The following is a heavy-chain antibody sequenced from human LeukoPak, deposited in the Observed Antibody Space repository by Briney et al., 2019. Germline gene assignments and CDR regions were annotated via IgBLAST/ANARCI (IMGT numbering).Heavy chain of an antibody. CDR1: GGSISSGSYY. J-gene: IGHJ3*02. Sequence: SETLSLTCTVSGGSISSGSYYWSWIRQPAGKGLEWIGRIYISGTTNYNPSLQSRVTISVDTSKNQFSLKLSSVTAADTAVYYCARFQDYYYDSSGYYETAFDIWGQGTMVTVSS. V-gene: IGHV4-61*02. D-gene: IGHD3-22*01. CDR3: ARFQDYYYDSSGYYETAFDI. CDR2: IYISGTT.